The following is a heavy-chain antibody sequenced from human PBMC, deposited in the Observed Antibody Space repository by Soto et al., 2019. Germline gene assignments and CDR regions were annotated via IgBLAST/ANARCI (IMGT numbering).Heavy chain of an antibody. J-gene: IGHJ4*02. D-gene: IGHD5-12*01. CDR2: IWYDGSNK. V-gene: IGHV3-33*01. CDR3: ARGLNIESTTDLGY. Sequence: GKGLEWVAVIWYDGSNKYYADSVKGRFTISRDNSKNTLYLQMISLRAEDTAVYYCARGLNIESTTDLGYGGQETLDNVSS.